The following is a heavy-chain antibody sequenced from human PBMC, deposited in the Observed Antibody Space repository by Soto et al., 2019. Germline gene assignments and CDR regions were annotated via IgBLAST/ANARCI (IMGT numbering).Heavy chain of an antibody. CDR1: GGTFSSYT. CDR2: IIPILGIA. D-gene: IGHD2-2*01. V-gene: IGHV1-69*08. J-gene: IGHJ4*02. Sequence: QVQLVQSGAEVKKPGSSVKVSCKGSGGTFSSYTISWVRQAPGQGLEWMGRIIPILGIANYAQKFQGRVTITADKSTSTAYMELSSLRSEDTAVYYCARDRGRDIVVVPAALDYWGQGTLVTVSS. CDR3: ARDRGRDIVVVPAALDY.